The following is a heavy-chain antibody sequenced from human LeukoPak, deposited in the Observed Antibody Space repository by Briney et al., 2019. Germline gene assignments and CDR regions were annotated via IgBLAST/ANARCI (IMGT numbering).Heavy chain of an antibody. J-gene: IGHJ4*02. CDR3: ARDVGEYCSSTNCYASHY. V-gene: IGHV1-2*02. D-gene: IGHD2-2*01. CDR2: INPHSGGT. Sequence: GASVKVSCKASGYTFTGYYIHWVRQAPGQGLEWMGWINPHSGGTNYARKFQGGVTMTRDTSITTAYTELSSLRSDDTAVYYCARDVGEYCSSTNCYASHYWGQGTLVTVSS. CDR1: GYTFTGYY.